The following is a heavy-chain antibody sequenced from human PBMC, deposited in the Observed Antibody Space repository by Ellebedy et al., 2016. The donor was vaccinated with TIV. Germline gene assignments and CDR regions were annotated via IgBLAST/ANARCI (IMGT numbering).Heavy chain of an antibody. CDR2: INPSGGST. V-gene: IGHV1-46*01. CDR3: ARDGVYSSQREVGMDSIDF. CDR1: GYTFTSYG. Sequence: AASVKVSCKASGYTFTSYGIRWVRQAPGQGLEWMGIINPSGGSTSYAQKFQGRGTMTRDTSTSTGYMELSRLRSDDTAVYYCARDGVYSSQREVGMDSIDFWGQGTTVTVSS. J-gene: IGHJ6*02. D-gene: IGHD6-13*01.